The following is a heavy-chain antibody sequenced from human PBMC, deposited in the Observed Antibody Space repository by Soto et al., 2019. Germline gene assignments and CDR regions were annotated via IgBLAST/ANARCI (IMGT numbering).Heavy chain of an antibody. CDR1: GFTFSSFG. CDR2: LSGSGDSS. CDR3: AKVGIGMFSHKHHFDH. V-gene: IGHV3-23*01. J-gene: IGHJ4*02. Sequence: EVQLLDSGGGLAQPGGSLRLSCTASGFTFSSFGMAWVRQAPGKGLEWVSALSGSGDSSYYADSVKDRFTISRDNPTKTLYQQMNNLRAEDTAVYYCAKVGIGMFSHKHHFDHWGQGTQVTVSS. D-gene: IGHD2-2*03.